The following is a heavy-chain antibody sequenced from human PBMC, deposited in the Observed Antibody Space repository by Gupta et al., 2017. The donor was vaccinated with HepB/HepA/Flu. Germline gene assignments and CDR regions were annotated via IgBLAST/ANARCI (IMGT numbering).Heavy chain of an antibody. CDR2: MNPNSGNT. CDR1: GYTFTSYD. Sequence: QVQLVQSGAEVKKPGASVKVSCKASGYTFTSYDINWVRQATGQGLEWMGWMNPNSGNTGYAQKFQGRVTITRNTSISTAYMELSSLRSEDTAVYYCARGISKNDYVWGSYRYTARNDAFDIWGQGTMVTVSS. J-gene: IGHJ3*02. CDR3: ARGISKNDYVWGSYRYTARNDAFDI. V-gene: IGHV1-8*03. D-gene: IGHD3-16*02.